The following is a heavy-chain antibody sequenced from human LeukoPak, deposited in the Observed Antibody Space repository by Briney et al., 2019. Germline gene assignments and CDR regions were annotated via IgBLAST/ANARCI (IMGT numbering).Heavy chain of an antibody. Sequence: PSETLSLTCTVSGGSISSYYWSWIRQPPGTGLEWIGYIYYSGSTNYNPSLKSRVTISVDTSKNQFSLKLSSVTAADTAVYYCARVRWEHFDYWGQGTLVTVSS. CDR1: GGSISSYY. CDR2: IYYSGST. J-gene: IGHJ4*02. D-gene: IGHD1-26*01. CDR3: ARVRWEHFDY. V-gene: IGHV4-59*08.